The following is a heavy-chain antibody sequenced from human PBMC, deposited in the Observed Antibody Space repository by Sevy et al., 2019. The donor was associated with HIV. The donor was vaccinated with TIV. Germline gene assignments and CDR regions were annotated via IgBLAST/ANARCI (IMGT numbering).Heavy chain of an antibody. Sequence: ASVKVSCKASGYTLSTSGITWVRQAPGQGLEWVGWSNPNHDPDYAQSLQGRLTMTTDTSTSTAYMELRSLTSGDTAVYYCARVNYDFPSGYDFANWFDPWGQGTLVTVSS. CDR1: GYTLSTSG. D-gene: IGHD3-3*01. CDR3: ARVNYDFPSGYDFANWFDP. CDR2: SNPNHDP. J-gene: IGHJ5*02. V-gene: IGHV1-18*01.